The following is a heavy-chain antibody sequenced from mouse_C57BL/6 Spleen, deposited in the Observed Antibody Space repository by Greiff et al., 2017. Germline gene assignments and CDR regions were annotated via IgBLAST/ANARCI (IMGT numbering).Heavy chain of an antibody. CDR3: GRRNYAMDY. CDR1: GYTFTTYP. CDR2: FNPYNYDT. V-gene: IGHV1-47*01. Sequence: VKLLEPGAELVKPGASVTMSCKASGYTFTTYPMKWIKQNHGKSLEWIGNFNPYNYDTKYNEKFKGKATLTVEKSSSTVYLELSRLTSDDSAVYYCGRRNYAMDYWGQGTSLTVSS. J-gene: IGHJ4*01.